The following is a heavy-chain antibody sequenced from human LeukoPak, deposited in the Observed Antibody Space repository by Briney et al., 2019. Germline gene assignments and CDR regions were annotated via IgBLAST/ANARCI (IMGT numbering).Heavy chain of an antibody. D-gene: IGHD5-18*01. CDR2: IYTSGST. Sequence: SETLSLTCTVSSGSISSYYWSWNRQPAGRGLEWIGRIYTSGSTNYNPSLKSRVTMSVDTSKNQFSLRLSSVTAADTAVYYCARELQVWSVSDHWGQGTLVTVSS. CDR3: ARELQVWSVSDH. J-gene: IGHJ4*02. CDR1: SGSISSYY. V-gene: IGHV4-4*07.